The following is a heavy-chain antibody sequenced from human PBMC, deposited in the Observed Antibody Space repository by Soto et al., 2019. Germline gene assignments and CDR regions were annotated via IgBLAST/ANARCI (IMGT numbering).Heavy chain of an antibody. CDR2: INNDGSRT. CDR3: GKSRWSGSSLIDY. Sequence: EVQLVESGGGLVQPGGSLRLSCVVSGFTFTDSWMYWVRQVPGEGLVWVSFINNDGSRTNYADSVKGRFTISRDNAKNTLYLQMNCLRAEDTAMYYCGKSRWSGSSLIDYWGQGTLVTVSS. CDR1: GFTFTDSW. J-gene: IGHJ4*02. D-gene: IGHD3-3*01. V-gene: IGHV3-74*01.